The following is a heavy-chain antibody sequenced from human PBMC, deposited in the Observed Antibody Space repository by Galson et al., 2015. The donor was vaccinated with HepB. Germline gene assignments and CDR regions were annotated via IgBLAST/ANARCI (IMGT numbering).Heavy chain of an antibody. J-gene: IGHJ2*01. CDR1: GGSISSSSYY. D-gene: IGHD1-7*01. CDR3: AREKLRDWYFDL. V-gene: IGHV4-39*02. Sequence: LSLTCTVSGGSISSSSYYWGWIRQPPGKGLEWIGSIYYSGSTYYNPSLKSRVTISVDTSKNQFSLKLSSVTAADTAVYYCAREKLRDWYFDLWGRGTLVTVSS. CDR2: IYYSGST.